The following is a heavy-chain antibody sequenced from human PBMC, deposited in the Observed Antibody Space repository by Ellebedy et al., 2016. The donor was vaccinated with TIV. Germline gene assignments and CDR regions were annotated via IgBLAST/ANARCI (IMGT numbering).Heavy chain of an antibody. J-gene: IGHJ4*02. CDR3: ARDGACGGDCYGDNY. CDR1: RGTFSSYA. CDR2: IIPTFGTA. V-gene: IGHV1-69*13. Sequence: AASVKVSCKASRGTFSSYAIGWVRQAPGQGLEWMGGIIPTFGTANYAQKFQGRVTITADESTSTVYMELSSLKSEDTAVYYCARDGACGGDCYGDNYWGQGSLVTVSS. D-gene: IGHD2-21*02.